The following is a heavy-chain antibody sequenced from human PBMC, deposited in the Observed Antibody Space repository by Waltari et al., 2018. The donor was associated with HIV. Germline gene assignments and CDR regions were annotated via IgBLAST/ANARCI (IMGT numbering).Heavy chain of an antibody. V-gene: IGHV3-23*04. J-gene: IGHJ4*02. CDR2: ISGSGGRT. Sequence: EVQLVESGGGLAQPGGSQRLSCEAPGFTFSSYAMSWVRQAPGKGLEWVSGISGSGGRTFYADSVKGRFTISRDNSKNTLYLQMNSLRAEDTALYYCAKDPNPHFNWGQGALVTVSS. CDR1: GFTFSSYA. CDR3: AKDPNPHFN.